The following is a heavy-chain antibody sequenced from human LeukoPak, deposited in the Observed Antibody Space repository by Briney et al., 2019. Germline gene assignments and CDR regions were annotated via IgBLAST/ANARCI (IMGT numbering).Heavy chain of an antibody. D-gene: IGHD6-13*01. CDR3: ARDEPKTAPGIAAAGTIYWFDP. CDR2: ISSSGSSI. V-gene: IGHV3-11*01. J-gene: IGHJ5*02. Sequence: GGSLRLSCAASGFTFSDYYMSWIRQAPGKGLEWVSYISSSGSSIYYADSVKGRFTISRDNAKNSLYLQMNSLRAEDTAVYYCARDEPKTAPGIAAAGTIYWFDPWCQGTRVTVSS. CDR1: GFTFSDYY.